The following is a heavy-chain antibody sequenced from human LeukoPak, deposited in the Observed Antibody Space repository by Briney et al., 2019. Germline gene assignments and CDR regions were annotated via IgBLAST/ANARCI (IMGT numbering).Heavy chain of an antibody. Sequence: GESLKISCKGSGYSFTSYWIGWVRQMPGKGLEWMGIIYPGDSDTRYSPSFQSQVTISADKSISTTYLQWSSLKASDTAMYYCATPYPREYCSSTTCYFNYWGQGTLVTVSS. CDR2: IYPGDSDT. V-gene: IGHV5-51*01. CDR1: GYSFTSYW. CDR3: ATPYPREYCSSTTCYFNY. D-gene: IGHD2-2*01. J-gene: IGHJ4*02.